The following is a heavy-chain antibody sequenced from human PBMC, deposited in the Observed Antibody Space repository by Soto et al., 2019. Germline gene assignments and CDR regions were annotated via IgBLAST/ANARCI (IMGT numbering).Heavy chain of an antibody. D-gene: IGHD6-13*01. Sequence: VGSLRLSFAASGFTVSSNYMSWVRQAPGKGLAWVSVIYSGGSRYYADSLKGRFTISGDNSKNTLYLQMNSLIAEDTAVYYCARTRRFRQQLVREVFYLDFWGQGALVT. V-gene: IGHV3-53*01. CDR2: IYSGGSR. CDR1: GFTVSSNY. J-gene: IGHJ4*02. CDR3: ARTRRFRQQLVREVFYLDF.